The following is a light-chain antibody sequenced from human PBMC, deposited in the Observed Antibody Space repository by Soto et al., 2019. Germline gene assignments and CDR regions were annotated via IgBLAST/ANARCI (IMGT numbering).Light chain of an antibody. CDR1: QDIRNE. J-gene: IGKJ1*01. Sequence: IQMTQSPSSLSASVVDRVIITCRPSQDIRNELGWYQQKPGQAPKLLIYAASRLQSGVPSRFSGSESGTDFTLTISSLQPEDFATYYCLQDYNYPWTFGQGTKVDIK. CDR2: AAS. V-gene: IGKV1-6*01. CDR3: LQDYNYPWT.